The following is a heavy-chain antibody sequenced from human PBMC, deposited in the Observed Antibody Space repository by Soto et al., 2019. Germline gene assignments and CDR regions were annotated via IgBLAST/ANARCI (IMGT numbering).Heavy chain of an antibody. CDR1: GYTFTSYA. V-gene: IGHV1-3*01. CDR3: ASRMYYYGSGSYSGPDAFDI. Sequence: ASVKVCCKASGYTFTSYAMHWVRQAPGQRLEWMGWINAGNGNTKYSQKFQGRVTITRDTSASTAYMELSSLRSEDTAVYYCASRMYYYGSGSYSGPDAFDIWGQGTMVTVS. D-gene: IGHD3-10*01. J-gene: IGHJ3*02. CDR2: INAGNGNT.